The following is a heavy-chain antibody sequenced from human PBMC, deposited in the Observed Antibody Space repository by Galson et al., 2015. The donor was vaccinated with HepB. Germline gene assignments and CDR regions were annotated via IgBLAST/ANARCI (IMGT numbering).Heavy chain of an antibody. V-gene: IGHV1-69*06. CDR2: IVPIFGTT. J-gene: IGHJ4*01. CDR3: TALGYCTSTTCAVDY. CDR1: GGSFSTYA. D-gene: IGHD2-2*01. Sequence: SVKVSCKASGGSFSTYAITWVRQAPGQGLEWMGGIVPIFGTTNYAQKFQGRVTITADKSTSRVFMELSSLRSEDTAVYYCTALGYCTSTTCAVDYWGHGTLVTVSS.